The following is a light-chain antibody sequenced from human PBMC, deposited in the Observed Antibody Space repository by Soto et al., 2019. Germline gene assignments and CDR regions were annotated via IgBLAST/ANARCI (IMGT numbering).Light chain of an antibody. CDR2: DAS. Sequence: DIEMTQAPSSRSASVFDRVTITCRARRSISNWVAWYQQKPGKAPRLLISDASDLERGVPSRFSGSGSGTDFTLTISSLQPEDFATYYCQQSYSTPITFGQGTRLEI. V-gene: IGKV1-39*01. J-gene: IGKJ5*01. CDR1: RSISNW. CDR3: QQSYSTPIT.